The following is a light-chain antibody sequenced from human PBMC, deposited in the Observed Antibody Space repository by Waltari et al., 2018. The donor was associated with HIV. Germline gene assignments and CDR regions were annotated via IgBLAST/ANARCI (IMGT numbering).Light chain of an antibody. CDR2: EVN. V-gene: IGLV2-23*02. CDR3: CSYAGDSNYV. Sequence: QSALTQPASVSGSLGQSISISCSGSSSDLGLYNLVSWYQVSPGKAPKLIIHEVNKLPSWVSDRFSGSKSGKTASLTISGLQTEDEADYYCCSYAGDSNYVFGTGTKVTVL. J-gene: IGLJ1*01. CDR1: SSDLGLYNL.